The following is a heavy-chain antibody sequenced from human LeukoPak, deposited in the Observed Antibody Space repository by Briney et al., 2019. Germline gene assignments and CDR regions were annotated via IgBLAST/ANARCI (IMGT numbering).Heavy chain of an antibody. V-gene: IGHV4-59*01. Sequence: SETLSLTCTVSGASISSSSWSWIRQPPRKGLEWIGYIFYSVCTNYIPSLNTRFPISVDTSKNRFALSLSTVTAADTAVYYCARGPSPQYGLDAWGQGTTVTVSS. J-gene: IGHJ6*02. CDR3: ARGPSPQYGLDA. CDR1: GASISSSS. CDR2: IFYSVCT.